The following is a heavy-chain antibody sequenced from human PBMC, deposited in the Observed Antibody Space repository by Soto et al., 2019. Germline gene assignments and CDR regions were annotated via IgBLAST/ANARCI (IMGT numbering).Heavy chain of an antibody. V-gene: IGHV1-8*01. D-gene: IGHD4-17*01. CDR2: MNPNSGNT. Sequence: ASVKVSCKASGYTFTSYDINWVRQATGQGLEWMGWMNPNSGNTGYAQKFQGRVTMTRNTSISTAYMELSSLRSEDTAAYYCARGDYGDYYYYYYYMDVWGKGTTVTVSS. J-gene: IGHJ6*03. CDR1: GYTFTSYD. CDR3: ARGDYGDYYYYYYYMDV.